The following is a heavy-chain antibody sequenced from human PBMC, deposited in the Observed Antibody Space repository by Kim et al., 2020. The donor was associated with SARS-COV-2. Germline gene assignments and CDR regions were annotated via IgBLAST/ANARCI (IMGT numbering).Heavy chain of an antibody. D-gene: IGHD4-17*01. V-gene: IGHV3-7*03. CDR2: IKQDGSEK. Sequence: GGSLRLSCAASGFTFSRYWISWVRQALGKGLEWVANIKQDGSEKYYVDSVKGRFTIARENAKNSLYLPMNSLRAEDTAVYYCARDTSGGDYAFQGPFAFDYWGQESLVTVSS. J-gene: IGHJ4*02. CDR1: GFTFSRYW. CDR3: ARDTSGGDYAFQGPFAFDY.